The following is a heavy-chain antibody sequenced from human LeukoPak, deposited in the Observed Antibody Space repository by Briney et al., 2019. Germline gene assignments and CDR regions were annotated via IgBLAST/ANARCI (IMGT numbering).Heavy chain of an antibody. Sequence: SETLSLTCAVYGGSFSGYYWSWIRQPPGKGLEWIGEINHSGSTNYNPSLKSRVTISVDTSKNQFSLQRSSVTAADTAVYFCARGGYCSTTSCYDLDLWGQGTLVTVSS. D-gene: IGHD2-2*01. V-gene: IGHV4-34*01. J-gene: IGHJ5*02. CDR2: INHSGST. CDR1: GGSFSGYY. CDR3: ARGGYCSTTSCYDLDL.